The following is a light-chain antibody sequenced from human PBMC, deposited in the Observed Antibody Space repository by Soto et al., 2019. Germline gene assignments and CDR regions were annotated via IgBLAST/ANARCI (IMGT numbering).Light chain of an antibody. V-gene: IGLV2-14*01. Sequence: QSALTQPASVSGSPGQSITISCTGTSSDVGGYDYVSWYQHHPGKAPKLMIYEVTNRPSGVSDRFSGSKSANTASLTISGLQADDEADCYCSSYSGDSTPYVFATGTKLTVL. J-gene: IGLJ1*01. CDR2: EVT. CDR1: SSDVGGYDY. CDR3: SSYSGDSTPYV.